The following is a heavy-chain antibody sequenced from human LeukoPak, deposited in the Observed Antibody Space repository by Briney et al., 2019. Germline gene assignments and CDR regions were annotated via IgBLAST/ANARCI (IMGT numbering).Heavy chain of an antibody. CDR3: ARDFVRPMAAAVGYYYYGMDV. D-gene: IGHD6-13*01. Sequence: SETLPLTCTVPGGSISSGGYYWSWIRQHPGKGLEWIGYIYYSGSTNYNPSLKSRVTTSVDTSKNQFSLKLSSVTAADTAVYYCARDFVRPMAAAVGYYYYGMDVWGQGTTVTVSS. CDR1: GGSISSGGYY. V-gene: IGHV4-31*03. CDR2: IYYSGST. J-gene: IGHJ6*02.